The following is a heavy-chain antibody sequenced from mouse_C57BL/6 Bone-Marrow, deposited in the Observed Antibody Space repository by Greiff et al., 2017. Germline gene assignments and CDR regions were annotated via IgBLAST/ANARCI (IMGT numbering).Heavy chain of an antibody. J-gene: IGHJ1*03. CDR1: GYTFTSYW. D-gene: IGHD2-5*01. CDR2: IYPGSGST. Sequence: QVQLQQSGAALVKPGASVKMSCKASGYTFTSYWITWVKQRPGQGLEWIGDIYPGSGSTNYNEKFKSKATLTVDKSSSTAYMPLSSLTSADSAVYYCARPYFINYLYYDVWGTGTAVTVSS. V-gene: IGHV1-55*01. CDR3: ARPYFINYLYYDV.